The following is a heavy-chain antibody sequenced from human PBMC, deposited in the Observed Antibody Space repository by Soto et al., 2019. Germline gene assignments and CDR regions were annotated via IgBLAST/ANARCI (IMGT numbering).Heavy chain of an antibody. Sequence: QVHLVQSGAEVKKPGASLKVSCKASGYTFTTYGINWVRQAPGQGLEWMGWISGYNGNTKYAQKFQGRGTMTTDTSTNTAYMDVRSLRSDDMAVYYCARSGDLPYYYYGMYVWGQGTTVTVSS. CDR3: ARSGDLPYYYYGMYV. V-gene: IGHV1-18*03. D-gene: IGHD4-17*01. J-gene: IGHJ6*02. CDR1: GYTFTTYG. CDR2: ISGYNGNT.